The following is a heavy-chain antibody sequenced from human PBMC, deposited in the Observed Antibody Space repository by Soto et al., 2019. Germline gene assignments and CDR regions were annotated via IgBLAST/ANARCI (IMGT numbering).Heavy chain of an antibody. CDR3: ANSRTPKYYFDY. CDR1: GFTFSSYA. CDR2: IXXSXGXX. Sequence: PGGSLRLSCAASGFTFSSYAMSWVRQAPGKGLXWVXAIXXSXGXXXYXXSVKGRFTISRDNSKNTLYLQMNSLRAEDTAVYYCANSRTPKYYFDYWGQGTLVTVSS. J-gene: IGHJ4*02. V-gene: IGHV3-23*01.